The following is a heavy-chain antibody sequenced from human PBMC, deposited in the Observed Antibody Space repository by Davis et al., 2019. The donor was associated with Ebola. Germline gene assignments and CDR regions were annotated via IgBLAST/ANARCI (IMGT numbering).Heavy chain of an antibody. Sequence: ASVKVSCKASGYTFTSYGISWVRQAPGQGPEWMGWISLNSGSTKYSHNFQGRVTMTRDTSINTAHMELSGLTSDDTAVYYCARDDKVMHFDFWGQGTLVTVSS. CDR3: ARDDKVMHFDF. D-gene: IGHD3-16*01. V-gene: IGHV1-2*02. J-gene: IGHJ4*02. CDR2: ISLNSGST. CDR1: GYTFTSYG.